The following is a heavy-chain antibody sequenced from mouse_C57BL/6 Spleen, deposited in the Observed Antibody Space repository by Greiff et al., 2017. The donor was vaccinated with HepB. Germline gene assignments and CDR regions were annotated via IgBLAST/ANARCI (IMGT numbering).Heavy chain of an antibody. V-gene: IGHV1-54*01. CDR2: INPGSGGT. CDR3: ARWDYGLFDY. J-gene: IGHJ2*01. D-gene: IGHD1-2*01. Sequence: QVQLQQSGAELVRPGPSVKVSCKASGYAFTNYLIEWVKQRPGQGLEWIGVINPGSGGTNYNEKFKGKATLTADKSSSTAYMQLSSLTSEDSAVYFCARWDYGLFDYWGQGTTLTVSS. CDR1: GYAFTNYL.